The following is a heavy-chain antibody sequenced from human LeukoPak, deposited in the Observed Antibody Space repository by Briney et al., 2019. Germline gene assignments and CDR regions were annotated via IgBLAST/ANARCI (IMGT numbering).Heavy chain of an antibody. D-gene: IGHD3-10*02. V-gene: IGHV4-39*02. CDR2: IYYSGDT. CDR1: GGSITSPENY. CDR3: ASIFYYSVPF. Sequence: PSETLSLTCTVSGGSITSPENYWGWVRQPPGKGLEWIGNIYYSGDTYYNSSLRSRVTLSVDTSQNHFSLRLTPMTAADTAVYYCASIFYYSVPFWGQGALVIVSS. J-gene: IGHJ4*02.